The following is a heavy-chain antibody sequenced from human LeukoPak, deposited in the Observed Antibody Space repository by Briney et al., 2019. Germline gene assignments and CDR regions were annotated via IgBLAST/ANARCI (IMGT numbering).Heavy chain of an antibody. CDR2: ISSSSSYI. Sequence: GGSLRLSCAASGFTFSSYSMNWVRQAPGKGPEWVSSISSSSSYIYYADSVKGRFTISRDNAKNSLYLQMNSLRAEDTAVYYCARDPTRGNRGYFDYWGQGTLVTVSS. CDR1: GFTFSSYS. D-gene: IGHD4-23*01. CDR3: ARDPTRGNRGYFDY. V-gene: IGHV3-21*01. J-gene: IGHJ4*02.